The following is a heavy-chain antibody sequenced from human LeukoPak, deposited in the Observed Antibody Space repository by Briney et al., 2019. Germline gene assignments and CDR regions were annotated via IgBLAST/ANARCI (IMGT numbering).Heavy chain of an antibody. CDR2: IYTSGST. CDR3: ARGFYGSGTSHLDY. J-gene: IGHJ4*02. Sequence: SETLSLTCTVSGGSISSGSYYWSWIRQPAGKGLEWIGRIYTSGSTNYNPSLKSRVTISVDTSKNQFSLKLSSVTAADTAVYYCARGFYGSGTSHLDYWGQGTLVTVSS. V-gene: IGHV4-61*02. D-gene: IGHD3-10*01. CDR1: GGSISSGSYY.